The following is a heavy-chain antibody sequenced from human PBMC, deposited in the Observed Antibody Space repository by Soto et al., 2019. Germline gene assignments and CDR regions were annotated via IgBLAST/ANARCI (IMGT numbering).Heavy chain of an antibody. CDR3: ARDKITGLHDY. CDR2: LYYGRSA. Sequence: SETLSLTCACSGDSISSYYCMWIRQPPGKGLESIGYLYYGRSANYNPSLKSRVTLSVDTSTNQFSLTLSSVTAADTAVYYCARDKITGLHDYCSQGTPVPVSS. J-gene: IGHJ4*01. V-gene: IGHV4-59*12. CDR1: GDSISSYY. D-gene: IGHD2-8*02.